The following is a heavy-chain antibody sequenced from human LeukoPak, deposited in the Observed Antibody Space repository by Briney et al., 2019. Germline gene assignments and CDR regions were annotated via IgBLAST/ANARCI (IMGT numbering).Heavy chain of an antibody. Sequence: SETLSLTCSVSGYSLGRNYYWGWIRQPPGKGLEWMGSIYYSGTTYDNPSLKSRVTISVDTSKNQFSLNLRSVTAADTAVYYCAGQGVWSGYNVDYWGQGALVTVSS. CDR2: IYYSGTT. CDR1: GYSLGRNYY. J-gene: IGHJ4*02. CDR3: AGQGVWSGYNVDY. V-gene: IGHV4-38-2*02. D-gene: IGHD3-3*01.